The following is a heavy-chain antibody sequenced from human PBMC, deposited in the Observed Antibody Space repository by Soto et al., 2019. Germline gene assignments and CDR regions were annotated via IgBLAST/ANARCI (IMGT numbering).Heavy chain of an antibody. D-gene: IGHD3-3*01. Sequence: SETLSLTCTASGGSISSGGYYWSWIRQHPGKGLERIGYIYYSGSTYYNPSLKSRVTISVDTSKNQFSLKLSSVTAADTAVYYCARDSLTTIWRNFDYWGQGTLVTVSS. CDR1: GGSISSGGYY. CDR3: ARDSLTTIWRNFDY. V-gene: IGHV4-31*03. J-gene: IGHJ4*02. CDR2: IYYSGST.